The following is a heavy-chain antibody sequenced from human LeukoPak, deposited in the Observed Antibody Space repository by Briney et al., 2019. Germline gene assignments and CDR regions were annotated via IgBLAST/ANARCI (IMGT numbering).Heavy chain of an antibody. Sequence: AGSLRLSCAASGFTFSDYYMSWIRQAPGKGLEWVSFISNSGSNIHYTDSVKGRFTISRDNAKNSLYLQMNSLRAEDTAVYYCARKGNYFDDWGQGTLVTVSS. CDR1: GFTFSDYY. V-gene: IGHV3-11*04. CDR3: ARKGNYFDD. J-gene: IGHJ4*02. CDR2: ISNSGSNI.